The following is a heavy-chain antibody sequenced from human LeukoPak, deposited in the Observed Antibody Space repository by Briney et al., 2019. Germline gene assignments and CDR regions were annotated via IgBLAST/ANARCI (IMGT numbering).Heavy chain of an antibody. CDR2: ISGSAGST. V-gene: IGHV3-23*01. Sequence: PGGSLRLSCAASGFTFSSYAMSWVRQAPGKGLAWVSGISGSAGSTYYADSVKGRFTISRDNAKNSMFLQMNSLKAEDTAVYYCVRDQGGAVSYWGQGTLVTVSS. CDR1: GFTFSSYA. D-gene: IGHD3-16*01. J-gene: IGHJ4*02. CDR3: VRDQGGAVSY.